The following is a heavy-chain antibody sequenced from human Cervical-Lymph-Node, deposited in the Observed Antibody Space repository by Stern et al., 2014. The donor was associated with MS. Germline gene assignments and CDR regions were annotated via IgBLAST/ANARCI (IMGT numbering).Heavy chain of an antibody. J-gene: IGHJ4*02. CDR3: ARRDGSGSYYFDF. CDR1: GDSITRGFYY. CDR2: FHYTGST. D-gene: IGHD6-19*01. Sequence: VQLEEPGPRQVKSSETLSLTCTVSGDSITRGFYYWGWIRQTPGKGLQWIGNFHYTGSTYSNPSLRSRVTISADTSRNQFSLRLSSVTAADTAVYYCARRDGSGSYYFDFWGQGTLVTVSS. V-gene: IGHV4-39*01.